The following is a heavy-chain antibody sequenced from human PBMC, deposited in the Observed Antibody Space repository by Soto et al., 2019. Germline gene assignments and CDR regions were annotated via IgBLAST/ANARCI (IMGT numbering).Heavy chain of an antibody. CDR1: GFSISNARMG. CDR2: IFSNDEK. CDR3: ARMCWTGTTHGMDV. Sequence: QVTLKESGPVLVKPTETLTLTCTVSGFSISNARMGVSWIRQPPGKALEWLAHIFSNDEKSYSTSLKSRLTISKDTSKSQVVLTMTNIDPVDTATYYCARMCWTGTTHGMDVWGQGTTVNVFS. V-gene: IGHV2-26*01. J-gene: IGHJ6*02. D-gene: IGHD1-7*01.